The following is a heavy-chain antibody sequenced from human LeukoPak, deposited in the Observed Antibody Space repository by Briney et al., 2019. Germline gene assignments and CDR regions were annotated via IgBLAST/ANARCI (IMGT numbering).Heavy chain of an antibody. Sequence: SQTLSLTCAVSGGSISSGGYSWSWIRQPPGKGLEWIGYIYHSGSTYYNPSLKSRVTISVDRSKNQFSLKLSSVTAADTAVYYCARVRAPPVNGDNRSSWFDPWGQGTLVTVSS. CDR3: ARVRAPPVNGDNRSSWFDP. V-gene: IGHV4-30-2*01. CDR2: IYHSGST. J-gene: IGHJ5*02. CDR1: GGSISSGGYS. D-gene: IGHD4-17*01.